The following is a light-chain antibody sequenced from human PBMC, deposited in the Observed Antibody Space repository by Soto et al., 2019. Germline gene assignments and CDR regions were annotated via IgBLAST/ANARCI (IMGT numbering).Light chain of an antibody. V-gene: IGLV3-1*01. Sequence: SYELTQPPSVSVSPGQTASITCSGDKLQDKYACWYQQKPGQSPVLVIYQDKKRPSGIPERFPGSNSGNTATLTISGTQAMDEADYYCQAWDSSAVVFGGGTKVTVL. J-gene: IGLJ3*02. CDR2: QDK. CDR3: QAWDSSAVV. CDR1: KLQDKY.